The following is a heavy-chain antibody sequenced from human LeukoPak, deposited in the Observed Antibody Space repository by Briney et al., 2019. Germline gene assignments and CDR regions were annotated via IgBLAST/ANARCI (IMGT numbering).Heavy chain of an antibody. Sequence: PGGSLRLSCVASGFTFSSRDWMTWVRQAPGKGLEWVANIKQDGSEKNYVDSVKGRFTISRDNAKNSLYLQMNTLRVEDTAIYYCVRVAFYYYGSESYYFFEHWGQGTPVTASS. V-gene: IGHV3-7*01. CDR2: IKQDGSEK. CDR1: GFTFSSRDW. D-gene: IGHD3-10*01. CDR3: VRVAFYYYGSESYYFFEH. J-gene: IGHJ4*02.